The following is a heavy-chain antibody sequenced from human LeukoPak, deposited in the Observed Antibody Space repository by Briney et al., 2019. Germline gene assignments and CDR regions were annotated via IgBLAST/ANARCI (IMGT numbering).Heavy chain of an antibody. D-gene: IGHD1-7*01. Sequence: SETLSLTCTVSGGSVSSGSYYWSWIRQHPGKGLEWIGYIYNSGSTYYNPSLKSRVTISVDTSKNQFSLKLTSVTAADTAVYYCARYTPTGTTGDSWGQGTLVTVSS. J-gene: IGHJ4*02. CDR2: IYNSGST. V-gene: IGHV4-31*03. CDR3: ARYTPTGTTGDS. CDR1: GGSVSSGSYY.